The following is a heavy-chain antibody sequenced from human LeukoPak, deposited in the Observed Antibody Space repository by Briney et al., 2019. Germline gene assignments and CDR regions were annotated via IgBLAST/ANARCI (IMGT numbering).Heavy chain of an antibody. V-gene: IGHV4-61*02. J-gene: IGHJ5*02. CDR3: ARVDYDSRGTYYDNWFDP. CDR1: AASISSGSFE. D-gene: IGHD3-22*01. CDR2: IYTRESTPSVST. Sequence: SETLSHTCTVYAASISSGSFEWRWPRQPAGRGLEWIARIYTRESTPSVSTNYNPSVKSRVTISVDTSKKQFSLRLSSVTAADTAVYYCARVDYDSRGTYYDNWFDPWGQGSLVTVSS.